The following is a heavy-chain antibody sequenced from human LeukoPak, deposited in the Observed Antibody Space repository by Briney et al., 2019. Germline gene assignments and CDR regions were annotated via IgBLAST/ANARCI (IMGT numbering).Heavy chain of an antibody. J-gene: IGHJ4*02. CDR1: GGSISSYY. CDR3: ARVRGSWYLYYFDY. CDR2: IYYSGST. D-gene: IGHD6-13*01. V-gene: IGHV4-59*01. Sequence: PSETLSLTCTVSGGSISSYYWSWIRQPPGKGLEWIGYIYYSGSTNYNPSLKSRVTISVDTSKNQFSLKLSSVTAADTAVYYCARVRGSWYLYYFDYWGQGTLVTVSS.